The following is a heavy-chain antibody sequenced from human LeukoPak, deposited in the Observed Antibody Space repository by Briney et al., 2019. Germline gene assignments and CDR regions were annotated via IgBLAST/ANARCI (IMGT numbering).Heavy chain of an antibody. CDR3: ARVGSGYDWGY. Sequence: SETLSLTCIVSGFSISSGYYWGWIRQTPRKGLEWIGNIYQTGSTYYNPSLKSRVTILVDTSKNQFSLRLTSVPAADTAVYYCARVGSGYDWGYWGQGTLVTVSS. D-gene: IGHD5-12*01. CDR1: GFSISSGYY. CDR2: IYQTGST. J-gene: IGHJ4*02. V-gene: IGHV4-38-2*02.